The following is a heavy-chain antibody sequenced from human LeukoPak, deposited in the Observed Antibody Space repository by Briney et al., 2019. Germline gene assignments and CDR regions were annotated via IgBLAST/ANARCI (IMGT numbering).Heavy chain of an antibody. CDR1: GFTFINSA. J-gene: IGHJ4*02. V-gene: IGHV3-23*01. CDR2: ITASGDTT. Sequence: GGSLRLSCAASGFTFINSAMSSGRQAPGKGLEWVSAITASGDTTYYADSVRGRFTISRDNSKNTLYLQMSSLRAEDTAVYYCAKGPSTWDFWGQGTLVTVSS. CDR3: AKGPSTWDF.